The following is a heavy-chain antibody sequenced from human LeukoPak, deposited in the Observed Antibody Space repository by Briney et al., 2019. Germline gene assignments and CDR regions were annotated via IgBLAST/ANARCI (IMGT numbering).Heavy chain of an antibody. V-gene: IGHV4-31*03. D-gene: IGHD3-22*01. Sequence: PSETLSLTCTVSGGSISSGGYYWSWIRQHPGKGLEWIGYIYYSGSTYYNPSLKSRVTISVDTSKNQFSLKLSSVTAADTAVYYCARALPTYYYDSSGYSDYWGQGTLVTVSS. CDR1: GGSISSGGYY. CDR3: ARALPTYYYDSSGYSDY. CDR2: IYYSGST. J-gene: IGHJ4*02.